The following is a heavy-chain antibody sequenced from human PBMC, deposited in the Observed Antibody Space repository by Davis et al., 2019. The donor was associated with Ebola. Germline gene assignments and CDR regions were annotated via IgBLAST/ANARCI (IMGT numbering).Heavy chain of an antibody. CDR1: GFTFSNAW. Sequence: GESLKISCAASGFTFSNAWMSWVRQAPGKGLEWVGRIKSKTDGGTTDYAAPVKGRFTISRDDSKNTLYLQMNSLKTEDTAVYYCTTRAIFGVVMNAFDIWGQGTMVTVSS. CDR3: TTRAIFGVVMNAFDI. D-gene: IGHD3-3*01. V-gene: IGHV3-15*01. J-gene: IGHJ3*02. CDR2: IKSKTDGGTT.